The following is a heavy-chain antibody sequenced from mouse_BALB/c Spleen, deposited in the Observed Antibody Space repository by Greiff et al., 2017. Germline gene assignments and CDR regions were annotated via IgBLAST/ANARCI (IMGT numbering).Heavy chain of an antibody. Sequence: QVQLQQSGPELVKPGASVKISCKASGYAFSSSWMNWVKQRPGQGLEWIGRIYPGDGDTNYNGKFKGKATLTADKSSSTAYMQLSSLTSVDSAVYFCARNYGSFFDYWGQGTTLTVSS. D-gene: IGHD1-1*01. CDR2: IYPGDGDT. CDR1: GYAFSSSW. J-gene: IGHJ2*01. CDR3: ARNYGSFFDY. V-gene: IGHV1-82*01.